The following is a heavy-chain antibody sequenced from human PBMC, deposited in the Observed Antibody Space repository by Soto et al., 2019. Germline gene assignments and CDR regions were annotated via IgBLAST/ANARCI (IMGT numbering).Heavy chain of an antibody. CDR2: IYSGGTT. Sequence: EVQLVESGGGLVQPGGSLRLSCAASGFTVSNNYMIWFRLPPGKGLEWVSIIYSGGTTYYADSVKGRFTISRDNSKNTLYLQLNSLRVEDTAVYYCARNGWGMATVGMWGPGTLVTVSS. CDR1: GFTVSNNY. D-gene: IGHD5-12*01. V-gene: IGHV3-53*01. J-gene: IGHJ4*02. CDR3: ARNGWGMATVGM.